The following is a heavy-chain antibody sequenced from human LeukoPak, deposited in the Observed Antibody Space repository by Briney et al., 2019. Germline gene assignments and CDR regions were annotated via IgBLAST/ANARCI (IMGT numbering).Heavy chain of an antibody. D-gene: IGHD3-16*01. CDR2: IKQDGSEK. CDR3: ARDLSRVGLSWIDP. J-gene: IGHJ5*02. CDR1: GSTFSSYW. V-gene: IGHV3-7*03. Sequence: GGSLRLSCAASGSTFSSYWMSWVRQAPGKGLEWVANIKQDGSEKYYVDSVKGRFTISRDNAKNSLYLQMNSLRAEDTAVYYCARDLSRVGLSWIDPWGQGTLVTVSS.